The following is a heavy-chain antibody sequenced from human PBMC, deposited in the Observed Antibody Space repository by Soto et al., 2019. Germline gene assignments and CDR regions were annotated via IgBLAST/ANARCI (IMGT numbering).Heavy chain of an antibody. CDR2: IYHGGTT. D-gene: IGHD5-18*01. CDR1: GGSISSGAYS. J-gene: IGHJ4*02. Sequence: SETLSLTCAVSGGSISSGAYSWNWIRQPPGKGLEWIGYIYHGGTTYYISSLKSRVTMSVDSSKNQFSLNLSSVTAADTAVYFCASGEYSYDAPFDYWGQGTLVTVSS. CDR3: ASGEYSYDAPFDY. V-gene: IGHV4-30-2*01.